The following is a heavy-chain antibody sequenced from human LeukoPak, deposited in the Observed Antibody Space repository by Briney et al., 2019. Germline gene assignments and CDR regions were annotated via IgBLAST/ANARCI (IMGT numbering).Heavy chain of an antibody. J-gene: IGHJ5*02. CDR2: ISSSGDST. V-gene: IGHV3-64D*09. CDR3: VKSASSYGANWFVP. Sequence: PGGSLRLSCSASGFTFSNYAMHWVRQAPGKGLEYVSAISSSGDSTYYADSVKGRFIISRDNSKNSLSLHMSSLRAEDTAVYYCVKSASSYGANWFVPWGQGTLVTVSP. CDR1: GFTFSNYA. D-gene: IGHD4/OR15-4a*01.